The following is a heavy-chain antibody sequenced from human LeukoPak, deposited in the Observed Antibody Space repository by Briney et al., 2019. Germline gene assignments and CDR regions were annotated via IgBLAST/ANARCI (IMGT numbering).Heavy chain of an antibody. CDR2: RYYSGST. J-gene: IGHJ4*02. V-gene: IGHV4-59*01. CDR1: GGSISRYY. CDR3: ARGYRSGYYPG. D-gene: IGHD3-22*01. Sequence: SETLCLTCTVSGGSISRYYWSWIREPPGKGLEWIGYRYYSGSTNYNPSLKSRVTISVETSKNQFSLKLSSVAAADPAVYYCARGYRSGYYPGWGQGTLVTVSS.